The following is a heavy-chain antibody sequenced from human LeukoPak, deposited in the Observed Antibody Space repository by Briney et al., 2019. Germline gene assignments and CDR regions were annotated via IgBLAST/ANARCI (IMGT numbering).Heavy chain of an antibody. CDR1: GDSISRYF. D-gene: IGHD3-22*01. Sequence: SETLSLTCTVSGDSISRYFWNWIRQPPGKGLEWIGYIYYSGSTNYNPSLESRVTISVDTSKNQFSLKLSSVTAADTAVYYCARQDSSGYFYFDLWGQGTLVTVSS. J-gene: IGHJ4*02. CDR3: ARQDSSGYFYFDL. V-gene: IGHV4-59*08. CDR2: IYYSGST.